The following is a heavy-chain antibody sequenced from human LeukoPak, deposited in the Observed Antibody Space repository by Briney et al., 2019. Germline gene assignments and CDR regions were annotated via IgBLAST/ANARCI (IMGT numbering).Heavy chain of an antibody. V-gene: IGHV4-39*07. Sequence: SETLSLTCSVSGGSISSNGYYWGWIRQPPGKGLEWIGSIYYSGSTFDNPSLKSRVTISVDTSKNQFSLKLSSVTAADTAVYYCARGSGYQDYYYYYYMDVWGKGTTVTVSS. D-gene: IGHD3-3*01. CDR3: ARGSGYQDYYYYYYMDV. CDR1: GGSISSNGYY. J-gene: IGHJ6*03. CDR2: IYYSGST.